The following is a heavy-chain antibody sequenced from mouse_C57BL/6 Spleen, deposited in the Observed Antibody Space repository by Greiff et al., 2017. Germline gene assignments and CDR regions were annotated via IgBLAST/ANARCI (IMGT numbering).Heavy chain of an antibody. D-gene: IGHD1-1*01. Sequence: EVQVVESGGGLVKPGGSLKLSCAASGFTFSSYAMSWVRQTPETRLEWVATISDGGSYTYYPDNVQGRFTISRDNAKNNLYLQMSHLKSEDTAMYYCARGEDYGSSPYWYFDVWGTGTTVTVSS. CDR2: ISDGGSYT. J-gene: IGHJ1*03. CDR1: GFTFSSYA. CDR3: ARGEDYGSSPYWYFDV. V-gene: IGHV5-4*01.